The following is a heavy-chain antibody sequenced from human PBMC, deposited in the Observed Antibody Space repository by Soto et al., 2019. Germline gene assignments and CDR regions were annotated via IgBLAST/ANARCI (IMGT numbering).Heavy chain of an antibody. Sequence: QVQVVQSGAEVQQPGASAKISCKASGDTLTNFYIHWVRQAPGQGLEWLGMINPTGLMTTYAAKFEGRVAMTRDPSMSTVYMALSSLRSEDTAIYYCARQFGVVRNVFYYYGMDVWGPGTAVTVS. D-gene: IGHD3-10*01. CDR1: GDTLTNFY. CDR2: INPTGLMT. J-gene: IGHJ6*02. CDR3: ARQFGVVRNVFYYYGMDV. V-gene: IGHV1-46*01.